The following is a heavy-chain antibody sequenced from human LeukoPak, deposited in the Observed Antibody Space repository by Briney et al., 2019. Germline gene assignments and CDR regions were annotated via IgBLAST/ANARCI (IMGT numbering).Heavy chain of an antibody. CDR2: INPNSGGT. Sequence: ASVKVSCKASGYTFTCYYMHWVRQAPGRGLEWMGRINPNSGGTNYAQKFQGRVTITRDTSISTAYMELSRLRSDDTAVYYCARGADSSGISDFDYWGQGTLVTVSS. V-gene: IGHV1-2*06. CDR3: ARGADSSGISDFDY. J-gene: IGHJ4*02. CDR1: GYTFTCYY. D-gene: IGHD6-19*01.